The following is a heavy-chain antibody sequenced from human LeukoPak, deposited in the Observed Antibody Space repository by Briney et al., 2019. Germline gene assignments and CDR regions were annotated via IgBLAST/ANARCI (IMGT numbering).Heavy chain of an antibody. D-gene: IGHD3-9*01. Sequence: GESLKISCKGSGYSFTSYWSGWVRQLPGKGLESMGIIYPGGSDTRYSPSFQGQVTISADKSISTAYLQWSSLKASDTAMYYCARRYFDWLRDDLHCFDYWGQGTLVTVSS. CDR1: GYSFTSYW. CDR3: ARRYFDWLRDDLHCFDY. CDR2: IYPGGSDT. J-gene: IGHJ4*02. V-gene: IGHV5-51*01.